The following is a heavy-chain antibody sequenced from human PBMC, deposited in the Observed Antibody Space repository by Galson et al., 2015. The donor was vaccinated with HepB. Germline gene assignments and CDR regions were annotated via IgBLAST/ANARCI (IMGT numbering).Heavy chain of an antibody. Sequence: SLRLSCAASGFTFSNYAMSWVRQAPGKGLEWVSAMSGSGGSTSYADSVKGRFTISRDNSKNTLYLQMNSLRAEDTAVYYCAKVPGRAVADINDWGQGTLVTVSS. D-gene: IGHD6-19*01. J-gene: IGHJ4*02. V-gene: IGHV3-23*01. CDR3: AKVPGRAVADIND. CDR2: MSGSGGST. CDR1: GFTFSNYA.